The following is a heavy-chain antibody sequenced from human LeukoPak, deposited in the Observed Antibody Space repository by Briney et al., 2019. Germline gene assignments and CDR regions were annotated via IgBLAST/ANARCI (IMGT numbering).Heavy chain of an antibody. D-gene: IGHD6-13*01. CDR2: MSTYDGKT. Sequence: ASVKVSCKASGYTFTSYDIDWVRQAPGQGLEWIGWMSTYDGKTNYAQKFRGRVSMTTDTSTNTAYMELRSLTSDDTAVYFCARDAREQHLDGSWFDPWGQGTPVTVSS. CDR1: GYTFTSYD. V-gene: IGHV1-18*01. CDR3: ARDAREQHLDGSWFDP. J-gene: IGHJ5*02.